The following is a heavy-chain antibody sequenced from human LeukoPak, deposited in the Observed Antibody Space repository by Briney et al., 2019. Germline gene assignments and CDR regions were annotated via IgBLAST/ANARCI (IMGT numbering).Heavy chain of an antibody. CDR1: GFTFNNNA. J-gene: IGHJ3*01. V-gene: IGHV3-23*01. D-gene: IGHD2-2*01. CDR3: ARCTASCYANAFDV. CDR2: INGGGDAT. Sequence: GGSLRLSCATSGFTFNNNALSWVRQAPGKGLEWVSAINGGGDATEYADSVKGRFTISRDNSKNTLYLQMNSLRPDDTAVYYCARCTASCYANAFDVWGQGTLLTVSS.